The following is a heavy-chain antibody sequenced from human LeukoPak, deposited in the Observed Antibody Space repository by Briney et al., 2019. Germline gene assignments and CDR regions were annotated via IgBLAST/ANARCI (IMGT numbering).Heavy chain of an antibody. D-gene: IGHD1-20*01. CDR2: IIPIFGTA. CDR1: GGTFSSYA. CDR3: VSMNNWNDVFSYGY. Sequence: SVKVSCKASGGTFSSYAISWVRQAPGQGLEWMGGIIPIFGTANYAQKFQGRVTITADKSTSTAYMELSSLRSEDTAVYYCVSMNNWNDVFSYGYWGQGTLVTVSS. V-gene: IGHV1-69*06. J-gene: IGHJ4*02.